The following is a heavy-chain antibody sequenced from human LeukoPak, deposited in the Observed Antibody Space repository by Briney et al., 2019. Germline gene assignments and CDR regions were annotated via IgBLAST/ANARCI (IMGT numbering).Heavy chain of an antibody. CDR2: ISSSGSTI. CDR3: ARGNLSYGGNPNY. CDR1: GFTFSSYE. D-gene: IGHD4-23*01. V-gene: IGHV3-48*03. Sequence: PGGSLRLSCAASGFTFSSYEMNWVRQAPGKGLEWVSYISSSGSTIYYADSVKGRFTISRDNAKNSLYLQMNSLRAEDTAVYYCARGNLSYGGNPNYWGPRTLVTVSS. J-gene: IGHJ4*02.